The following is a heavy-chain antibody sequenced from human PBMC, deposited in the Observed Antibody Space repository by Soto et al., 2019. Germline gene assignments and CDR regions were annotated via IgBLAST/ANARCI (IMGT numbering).Heavy chain of an antibody. J-gene: IGHJ2*01. CDR2: IYYSGST. CDR1: GGSISSGGYY. V-gene: IGHV4-31*03. Sequence: QVQLQESGPGLVKPSQTLSLTCTVSGGSISSGGYYWSWIRQHPGKGLEWIGYIYYSGSTYCNPSLKSRVTISVDTSKNQFSLKLSSVTAVDTAVYYCARGYYDYVWGSYFGYGRYFDLWGRGTLVTVSS. D-gene: IGHD3-16*01. CDR3: ARGYYDYVWGSYFGYGRYFDL.